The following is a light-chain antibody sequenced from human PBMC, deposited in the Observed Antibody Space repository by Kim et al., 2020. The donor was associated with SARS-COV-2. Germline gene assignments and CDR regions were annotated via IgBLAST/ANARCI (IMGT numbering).Light chain of an antibody. J-gene: IGKJ4*01. V-gene: IGKV3-20*01. CDR2: GAS. CDR3: QQYGSFALT. CDR1: QSVSSSY. Sequence: LSRGERATLSCRASQSVSSSYFACDQQTPGQAPRLLIYGASSRATGIPGRFSGSGSATDFPLTISRLEPDDFAVYYCQQYGSFALTFGGGTKLEIK.